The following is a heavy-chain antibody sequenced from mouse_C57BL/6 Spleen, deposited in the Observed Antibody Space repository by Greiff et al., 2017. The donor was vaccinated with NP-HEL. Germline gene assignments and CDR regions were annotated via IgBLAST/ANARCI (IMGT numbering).Heavy chain of an antibody. Sequence: VQLKESGGGLVKPGGSLKLSCAASGFTFSSYAMSWVRQTPEKRLEWVATISDGGSYTYYPDNVKGRFTISRTNAKNALYLQMSHLKSEDTAMYYCAREGSSYKGDYCDYWGQGTTLTVSS. V-gene: IGHV5-4*01. D-gene: IGHD1-1*01. CDR2: ISDGGSYT. CDR1: GFTFSSYA. CDR3: AREGSSYKGDYCDY. J-gene: IGHJ2*01.